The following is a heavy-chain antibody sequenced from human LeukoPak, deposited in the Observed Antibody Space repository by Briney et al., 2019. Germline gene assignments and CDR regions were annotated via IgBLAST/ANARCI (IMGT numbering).Heavy chain of an antibody. CDR3: ARASDYYDSSGYQDY. CDR2: ISGSGDTT. D-gene: IGHD3-22*01. Sequence: GGSLRLSCAASGFTFSRYAMNWVRQAPGKGLEWVSVISGSGDTTYYVDSVKGRFTISRDNSKNTLYLQMNSLRAEDTAVYYCARASDYYDSSGYQDYWGQGTLVTVSS. J-gene: IGHJ4*02. CDR1: GFTFSRYA. V-gene: IGHV3-23*01.